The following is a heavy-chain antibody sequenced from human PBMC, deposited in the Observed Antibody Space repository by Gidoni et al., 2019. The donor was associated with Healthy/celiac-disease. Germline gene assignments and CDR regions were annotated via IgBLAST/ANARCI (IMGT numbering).Heavy chain of an antibody. CDR2: IIPTFGTA. CDR1: GGTFRSYA. Sequence: QFQLVQSGAEVQTPGSSVQVSCKASGGTFRSYAISWVRQAPGQGLEWMGGIIPTFGTANYAQKFQGRVTITADESTSTAYMELSSLISEDTAVYYCARDTENYCTNGVCYSRWGQGTLVTVSS. D-gene: IGHD2-8*01. CDR3: ARDTENYCTNGVCYSR. J-gene: IGHJ4*02. V-gene: IGHV1-69*12.